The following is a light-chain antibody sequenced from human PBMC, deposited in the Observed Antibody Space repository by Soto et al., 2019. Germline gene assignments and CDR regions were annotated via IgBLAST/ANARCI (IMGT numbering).Light chain of an antibody. Sequence: EIVRPQSPATLTVSPRERATLSCRASDSGSILFAWYQQKPSQAPRLLIYDASNGATSIPATFRGSGSGTDVRLTSGPLHSEDFPGYWCKRRCNWPRGFCGGAKLDIK. V-gene: IGKV3-11*01. J-gene: IGKJ4*01. CDR2: DAS. CDR1: DSGSIL. CDR3: KRRCNWPRG.